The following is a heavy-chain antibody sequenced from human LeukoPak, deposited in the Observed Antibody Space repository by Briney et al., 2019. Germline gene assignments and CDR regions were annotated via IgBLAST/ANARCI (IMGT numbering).Heavy chain of an antibody. CDR3: ATSYCSSTSCLPWDFDY. CDR1: GYTFTCYY. Sequence: ASVKVSCKASGYTFTCYYMHWVRQAPGQGLEWMGRINPNSGGTNYAQKFQGRVTMTRDTSISTAYMELSRLRSDDTAVYYCATSYCSSTSCLPWDFDYWGQGTLVTVSS. V-gene: IGHV1-2*06. J-gene: IGHJ4*02. CDR2: INPNSGGT. D-gene: IGHD2-2*01.